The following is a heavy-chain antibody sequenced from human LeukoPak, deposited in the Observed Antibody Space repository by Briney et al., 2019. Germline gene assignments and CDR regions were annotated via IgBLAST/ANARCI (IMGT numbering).Heavy chain of an antibody. J-gene: IGHJ4*02. CDR1: GGSISSSSYY. CDR3: ASYRDIVATIFDY. Sequence: SETLSLTCTVSGGSISSSSYYGGWIRQPPGKGLGWIGSIYYRGSTYYNPSRKSRVTISVDTSKNQLSLNLSSVTAADTAVYYCASYRDIVATIFDYWGQGTLVTVSS. CDR2: IYYRGST. V-gene: IGHV4-39*01. D-gene: IGHD5-12*01.